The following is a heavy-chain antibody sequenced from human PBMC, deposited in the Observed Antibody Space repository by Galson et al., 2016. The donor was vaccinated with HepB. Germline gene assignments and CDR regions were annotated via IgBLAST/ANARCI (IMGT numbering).Heavy chain of an antibody. D-gene: IGHD1-14*01. Sequence: SLRLSCAASGFNFSRFAMSWVRQVPGKGLEWVSGISLSGDSTDYAESVTGRFTISRDNSKSVLYLQMNSLRAGDTAHYFCARYKVGVNSLDCWGQGTLVTVSS. CDR2: ISLSGDST. CDR1: GFNFSRFA. CDR3: ARYKVGVNSLDC. V-gene: IGHV3-23*01. J-gene: IGHJ4*02.